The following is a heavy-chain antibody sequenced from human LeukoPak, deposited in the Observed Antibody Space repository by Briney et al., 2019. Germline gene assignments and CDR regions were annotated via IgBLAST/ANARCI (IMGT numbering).Heavy chain of an antibody. Sequence: PGGSLRLSCAASGFTFSSYGMSWVRQAPGKGLEWVSAISGSGGSTYYADSVKGRFTISRDNSKNTLYLQMNSLRAEDTAVYYCAKGRYYDSSGYEGVWGQGTQVTVPS. CDR2: ISGSGGST. V-gene: IGHV3-23*01. J-gene: IGHJ4*02. CDR1: GFTFSSYG. D-gene: IGHD3-22*01. CDR3: AKGRYYDSSGYEGV.